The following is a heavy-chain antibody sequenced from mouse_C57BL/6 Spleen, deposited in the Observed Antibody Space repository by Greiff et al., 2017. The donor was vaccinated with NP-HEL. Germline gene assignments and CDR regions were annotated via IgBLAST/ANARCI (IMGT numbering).Heavy chain of an antibody. D-gene: IGHD1-1*01. CDR3: ARERIYYYDY. CDR2: ISSGSSTI. J-gene: IGHJ2*01. Sequence: EVKLVESGGGLVKPGGSLKLSCAASGFTFSDYGMHWVRQAPEKGLEWVAYISSGSSTIYYADTVKGRVTISRDKAQNTLCLQMTSLRSEDTAMYYCARERIYYYDYWGQGTTLTVSS. V-gene: IGHV5-17*01. CDR1: GFTFSDYG.